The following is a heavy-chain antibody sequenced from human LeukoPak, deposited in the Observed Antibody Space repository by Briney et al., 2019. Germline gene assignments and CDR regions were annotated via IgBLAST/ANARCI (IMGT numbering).Heavy chain of an antibody. Sequence: SETLSLTCTVSGGSISSSSYYWGWIRQPPGKGLEWIGSIYYSGSTYYNPSLKSRVTISVDTSKNQFSLKLSSVTAADTAVYYCAKGAGGFSYYNWFDPWGQGTLVTVSS. V-gene: IGHV4-39*07. D-gene: IGHD5-18*01. CDR2: IYYSGST. CDR1: GGSISSSSYY. CDR3: AKGAGGFSYYNWFDP. J-gene: IGHJ5*02.